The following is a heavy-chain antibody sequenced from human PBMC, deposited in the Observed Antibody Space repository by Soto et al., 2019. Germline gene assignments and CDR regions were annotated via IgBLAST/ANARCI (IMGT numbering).Heavy chain of an antibody. CDR2: IIPIFGTA. V-gene: IGHV1-69*12. D-gene: IGHD2-21*02. Sequence: QVQLVQSGAEVKKPGSSVKVSCKASGGTFSSYAISWVRQAPGQGLEWMGGIIPIFGTANYAQKFQGRVTITADESTSTAYMELSSLRSEDTAVYYCARDPSVYCGGDCDGWYFDYWGQGTLVTVSS. CDR1: GGTFSSYA. CDR3: ARDPSVYCGGDCDGWYFDY. J-gene: IGHJ4*02.